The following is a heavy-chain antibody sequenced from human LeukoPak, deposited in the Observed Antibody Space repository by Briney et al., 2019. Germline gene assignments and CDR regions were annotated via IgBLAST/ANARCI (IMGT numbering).Heavy chain of an antibody. D-gene: IGHD1-26*01. V-gene: IGHV3-53*01. J-gene: IGHJ4*02. Sequence: GGSLRLSCAASGXTVSSNYMSWVRQAPGKGLEWVSVIYSGGSTYYADSVKGRFSISRDNSKNTLYLQMNSLRAEDTAVYYCARMYSGTSYYFDYWGQGTLVTVSS. CDR2: IYSGGST. CDR3: ARMYSGTSYYFDY. CDR1: GXTVSSNY.